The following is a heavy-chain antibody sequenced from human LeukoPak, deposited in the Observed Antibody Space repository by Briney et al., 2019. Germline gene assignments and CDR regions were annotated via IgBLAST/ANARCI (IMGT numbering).Heavy chain of an antibody. CDR1: GFTFSSYV. J-gene: IGHJ4*02. CDR3: AKVGDVLRFLEWSLYFDY. V-gene: IGHV3-30*18. Sequence: GRSLRLSCAASGFTFSSYVMHWVRQAPGKGLEWVAVISYDGSNKYYADSVKGRFTISRDNSKNTLYLQMNSLRAEDTAVYYCAKVGDVLRFLEWSLYFDYWGQGTLVTVSS. CDR2: ISYDGSNK. D-gene: IGHD3-3*01.